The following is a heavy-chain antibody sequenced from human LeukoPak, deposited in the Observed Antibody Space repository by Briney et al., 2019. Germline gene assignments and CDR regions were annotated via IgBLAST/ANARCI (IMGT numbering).Heavy chain of an antibody. J-gene: IGHJ4*02. D-gene: IGHD4-23*01. CDR1: GFTFTGYY. CDR3: ARDLYGGTSAAFDY. Sequence: GASVKVSCKASGFTFTGYYFHWVRQAPGQGLEWMGWINPNSGGTYYAQKFQGRVTMTSDTSISSAYMELSRLRSDDRAVYYCARDLYGGTSAAFDYWGQGTLVTVSS. CDR2: INPNSGGT. V-gene: IGHV1-2*02.